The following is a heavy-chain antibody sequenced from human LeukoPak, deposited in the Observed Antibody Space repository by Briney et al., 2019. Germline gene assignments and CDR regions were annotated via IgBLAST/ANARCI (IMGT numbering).Heavy chain of an antibody. CDR2: ISSSGSTI. D-gene: IGHD4-17*01. Sequence: GGSLRLSCAASGFTFSSCEMNWVRQAPGKGLEWVSYISSSGSTIYYADSVKGRFTISRDNAKNSLYLQMNSLRAEDTAVYYCARVYGDYEAHWYFDLWGRGTLVTVSS. J-gene: IGHJ2*01. V-gene: IGHV3-48*03. CDR3: ARVYGDYEAHWYFDL. CDR1: GFTFSSCE.